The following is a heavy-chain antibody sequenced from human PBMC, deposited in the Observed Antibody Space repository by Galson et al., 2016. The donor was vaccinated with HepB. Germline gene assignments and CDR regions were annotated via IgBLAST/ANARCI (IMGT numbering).Heavy chain of an antibody. D-gene: IGHD5-24*01. J-gene: IGHJ4*02. CDR3: ARVRWSTGYNNYYFDF. CDR2: IDPSDSYA. CDR1: GYTFTNYW. V-gene: IGHV5-10-1*01. Sequence: QSGAEVKKPGESLRISCKGSGYTFTNYWITWVRQMPGKGLEWMGRIDPSDSYANYSPSFQGHVTMSTDKSITTAYLRWRSLKASDTAIYYCARVRWSTGYNNYYFDFWGQGTLVTVSS.